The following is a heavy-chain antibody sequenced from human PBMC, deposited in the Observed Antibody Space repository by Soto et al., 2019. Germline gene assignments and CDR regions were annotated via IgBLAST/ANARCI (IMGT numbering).Heavy chain of an antibody. D-gene: IGHD5-12*01. CDR3: ARENGYSGYEEIDY. CDR1: GFTFSSYG. V-gene: IGHV3-33*01. CDR2: IWYDGSNK. J-gene: IGHJ4*02. Sequence: GGSLRLSCAASGFTFSSYGMHWVRQAPGKGLEWVAVIWYDGSNKYYADSVKGRFTISRDNSKNTLYLKMNSLRAEDTAVYYCARENGYSGYEEIDYWGQGTLVTVSS.